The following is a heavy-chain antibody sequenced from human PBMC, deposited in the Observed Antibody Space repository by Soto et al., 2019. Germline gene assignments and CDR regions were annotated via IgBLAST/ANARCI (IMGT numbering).Heavy chain of an antibody. D-gene: IGHD5-12*01. Sequence: PGESLKISCKGSGYTFTNSCLGWVRQMPGKGLEWMGIIFPSDSDTRYSPSFQGQVTMSADKSISTAYLQWSSLKASDTAMYYCARHGYSGFDWPFDYWGQGTLVTVSS. CDR3: ARHGYSGFDWPFDY. CDR2: IFPSDSDT. CDR1: GYTFTNSC. J-gene: IGHJ4*02. V-gene: IGHV5-51*01.